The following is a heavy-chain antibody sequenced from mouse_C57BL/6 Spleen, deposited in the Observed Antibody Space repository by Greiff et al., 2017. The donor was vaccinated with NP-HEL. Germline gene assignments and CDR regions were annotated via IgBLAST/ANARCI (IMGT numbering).Heavy chain of an antibody. Sequence: EVQGVESGEGLVKPGGSLKLSCAASGFTFSSYAMSWVRQTPEKRLEWVAYISSGGDYIYYADTVKGRFTISRDNARNTLYLQMSSLKSEDTAMYYCTRDGDWAVFDYWGQGTTLTVSS. V-gene: IGHV5-9-1*02. CDR1: GFTFSSYA. J-gene: IGHJ2*01. D-gene: IGHD4-1*01. CDR2: ISSGGDYI. CDR3: TRDGDWAVFDY.